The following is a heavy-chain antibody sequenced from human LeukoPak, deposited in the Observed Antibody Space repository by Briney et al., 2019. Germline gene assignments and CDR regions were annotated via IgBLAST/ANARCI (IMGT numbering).Heavy chain of an antibody. CDR2: ISSSGSTI. D-gene: IGHD5-12*01. CDR1: GFTFSDYY. CDR3: ARMDIVATSFDY. J-gene: IGHJ4*02. Sequence: GGSLRLSCAASGFTFSDYYMSWIRQAPGKGLEWVSYISSSGSTIYYADSVKGRFTISRDNAKTSLYLQMNSLRAEDTAVYYCARMDIVATSFDYWGQGTLVTVSS. V-gene: IGHV3-11*01.